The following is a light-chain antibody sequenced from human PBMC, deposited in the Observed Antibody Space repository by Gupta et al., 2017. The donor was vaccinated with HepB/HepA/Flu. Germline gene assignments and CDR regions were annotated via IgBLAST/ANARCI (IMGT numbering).Light chain of an antibody. CDR2: ATS. V-gene: IGKV1-39*01. CDR3: QESYSTSYT. Sequence: IQVTPSPFSLYASVGDRVTITCRASQSINKFLNWYKQKPGTAPKLLIYATSTLQSGVPSRFAGSGSGTDFTLTISNLHPEGFATYYCQESYSTSYTFGQGTKLEIK. J-gene: IGKJ2*01. CDR1: QSINKF.